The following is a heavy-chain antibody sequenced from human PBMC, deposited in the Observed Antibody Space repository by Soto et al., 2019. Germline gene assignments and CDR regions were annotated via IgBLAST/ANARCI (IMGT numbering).Heavy chain of an antibody. D-gene: IGHD5-12*01. CDR2: INSNGGST. Sequence: WGSLRLSCAASGFTFSNYAMHWVRQAPGKGLEYVSAINSNGGSTYYANSVKGRFTISRDNSKNTLYLQMGSLRAEDMAVYYCARRDGYNFDYWGQGTLVTVSS. V-gene: IGHV3-64*01. CDR3: ARRDGYNFDY. J-gene: IGHJ4*02. CDR1: GFTFSNYA.